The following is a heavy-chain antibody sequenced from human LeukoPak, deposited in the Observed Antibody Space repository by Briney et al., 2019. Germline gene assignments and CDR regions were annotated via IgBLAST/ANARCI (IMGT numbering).Heavy chain of an antibody. CDR3: AKDQRTLGLTRSGWYDGFDY. CDR1: GFTFSSYA. D-gene: IGHD6-19*01. Sequence: GGSLRLSCAASGFTFSSYAMSWVRQAPGKGLEWVSAISGSGGSTYYADSVKGRFTISRDNSKNTLYLQMNSLRAEDTAVYYCAKDQRTLGLTRSGWYDGFDYWGQGTLVTVSS. CDR2: ISGSGGST. V-gene: IGHV3-23*01. J-gene: IGHJ4*02.